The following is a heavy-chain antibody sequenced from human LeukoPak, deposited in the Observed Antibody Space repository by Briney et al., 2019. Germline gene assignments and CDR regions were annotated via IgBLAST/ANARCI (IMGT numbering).Heavy chain of an antibody. CDR1: GCSISSSSYY. V-gene: IGHV4-39*07. CDR3: ARVRRSSGWRSPLDY. CDR2: IYYSGSN. D-gene: IGHD6-19*01. Sequence: PAETLSLTCTVSGCSISSSSYYWGWIRQPPGKGLEWFGSIYYSGSNYYNPSLKSRVTISVDTSKNQFSLKLSSVTAADTAVYYCARVRRSSGWRSPLDYWGQGTLVTVSS. J-gene: IGHJ4*02.